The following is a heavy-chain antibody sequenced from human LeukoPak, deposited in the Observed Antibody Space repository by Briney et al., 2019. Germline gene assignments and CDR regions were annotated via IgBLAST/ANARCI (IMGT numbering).Heavy chain of an antibody. D-gene: IGHD6-19*01. Sequence: GGSLRLSCAASGFSVSDYYMTWIRQAPGKGLEWVSYISSSGSTIDYADSVKGRFTISRDNAKNSLYLQMNSLRADDTAVYYCARAVYTSGGYYFDYWGQGTLVIVSS. CDR1: GFSVSDYY. J-gene: IGHJ4*02. V-gene: IGHV3-11*04. CDR3: ARAVYTSGGYYFDY. CDR2: ISSSGSTI.